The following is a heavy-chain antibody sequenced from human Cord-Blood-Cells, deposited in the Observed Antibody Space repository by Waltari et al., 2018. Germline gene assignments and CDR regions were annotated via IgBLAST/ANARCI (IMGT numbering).Heavy chain of an antibody. CDR2: IYHSGST. CDR1: GYSISSGYY. CDR3: ARADSSSWYYYYYGMDV. Sequence: QVQLQESGPGLVKPSETLSLTCAVSGYSISSGYYWGWIRQPPGKGLEWIGSIYHSGSTYYNPSLKSRVTISVDTSKNLFSLKLSSVTAADTAVYYCARADSSSWYYYYYGMDVWGQGTTVTVSS. V-gene: IGHV4-38-2*01. D-gene: IGHD6-13*01. J-gene: IGHJ6*02.